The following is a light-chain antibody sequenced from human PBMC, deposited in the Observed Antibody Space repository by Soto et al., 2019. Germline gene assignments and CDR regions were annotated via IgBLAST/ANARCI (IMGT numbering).Light chain of an antibody. CDR3: QQFPR. Sequence: EIVLTQSPGTLSLSPGERATLSCRASQSVSSSYLAWYQQKPGQAPRLLIYGASSRATGIPDRFSGSGSGTDFTLTISRLEPEDFAVYYCQQFPRFGPGTKVDIK. CDR1: QSVSSSY. CDR2: GAS. J-gene: IGKJ3*01. V-gene: IGKV3-20*01.